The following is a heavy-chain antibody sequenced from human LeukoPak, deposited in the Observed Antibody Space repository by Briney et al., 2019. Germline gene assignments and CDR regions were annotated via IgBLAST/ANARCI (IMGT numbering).Heavy chain of an antibody. D-gene: IGHD2-15*01. CDR2: INAGNGNT. J-gene: IGHJ4*02. CDR1: GYSFTSYT. Sequence: GASVKVSCKASGYSFTSYTTNWVRQAPGQRLEWMGWINAGNGNTKYSQKFQGRVTITRDTSASTAYMELSSLRSEDTAVYYCARAGYCNGGSCYTFYYWGQGTLVTVSS. CDR3: ARAGYCNGGSCYTFYY. V-gene: IGHV1-3*01.